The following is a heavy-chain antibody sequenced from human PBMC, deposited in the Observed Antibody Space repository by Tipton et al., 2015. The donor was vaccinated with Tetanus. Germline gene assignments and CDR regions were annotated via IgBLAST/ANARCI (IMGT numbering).Heavy chain of an antibody. Sequence: LSCSVSGDSITDSHWSWIRQPPGKGLEWIAKIYFRENTFDYSPSLQGRVTISMDRSNTQFSLRLDSLTAADTAVYYCARAAGFLGLTHDFWGRGTLVSVSS. J-gene: IGHJ4*02. CDR2: IYFRENTF. CDR3: ARAAGFLGLTHDF. V-gene: IGHV4-59*08. CDR1: GDSITDSH. D-gene: IGHD2/OR15-2a*01.